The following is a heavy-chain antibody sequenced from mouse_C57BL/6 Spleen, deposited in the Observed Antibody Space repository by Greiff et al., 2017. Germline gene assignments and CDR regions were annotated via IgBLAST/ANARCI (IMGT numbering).Heavy chain of an antibody. V-gene: IGHV1-63*01. CDR3: ARRVLRDYFDY. Sequence: SGAELVRPGTSVKMSCKASGYTFTNYWIGWAKQRPGHGLEWIGDIYPGGGYTNYNEKFKGKATLTADKSSSTAYMQFSSLTSEDSAIYYCARRVLRDYFDYWGQGTTLTVSS. CDR1: GYTFTNYW. CDR2: IYPGGGYT. D-gene: IGHD1-1*01. J-gene: IGHJ2*01.